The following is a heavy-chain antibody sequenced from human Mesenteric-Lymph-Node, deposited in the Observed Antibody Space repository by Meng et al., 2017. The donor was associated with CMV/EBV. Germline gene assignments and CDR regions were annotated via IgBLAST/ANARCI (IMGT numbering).Heavy chain of an antibody. CDR3: ARGGGKPSSSGWYRDAFDI. CDR1: GFSFSYYA. CDR2: ISYDGSNK. V-gene: IGHV3-30*04. J-gene: IGHJ3*02. D-gene: IGHD6-19*01. Sequence: GWSLRLSCAASGFSFSYYAMHWVRQAPGKGLEWVAVISYDGSNKYYVDSVKGRFTISRDNSKNTVYLQMNSLRAEDTAVYYCARGGGKPSSSGWYRDAFDIWGQGTMVTVSS.